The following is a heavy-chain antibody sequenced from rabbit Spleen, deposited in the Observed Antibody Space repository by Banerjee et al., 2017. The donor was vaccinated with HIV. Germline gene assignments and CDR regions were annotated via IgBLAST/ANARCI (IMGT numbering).Heavy chain of an antibody. J-gene: IGHJ6*01. V-gene: IGHV1S40*01. CDR1: GFSFSSSYY. D-gene: IGHD8-1*01. Sequence: QSLEESGGGLVQPEGSLTLTCTASGFSFSSSYYMCWVRQAPGKGLEWIACIYAGSSGTTYYAGWAKGRFTISKTSSTTVTLQMTSLTAADTATYFCARDTGTSFSTYGMDLWVPGTLVTVS. CDR2: IYAGSSGTT. CDR3: ARDTGTSFSTYGMDL.